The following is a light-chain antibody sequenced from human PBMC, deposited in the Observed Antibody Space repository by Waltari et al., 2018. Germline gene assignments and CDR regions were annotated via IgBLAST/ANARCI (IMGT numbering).Light chain of an antibody. V-gene: IGKV1-5*03. CDR1: QSISRW. Sequence: DIQMTQSPSLLSASVGDSVTITCRDSQSISRWLSWYQQKPGQAPKMLIYKSSNLDSGVPSRFSGRGSGTEFTLTISSLKPVDFATYYCQEYSTSSLSFAGGTKVDI. CDR3: QEYSTSSLS. J-gene: IGKJ4*01. CDR2: KSS.